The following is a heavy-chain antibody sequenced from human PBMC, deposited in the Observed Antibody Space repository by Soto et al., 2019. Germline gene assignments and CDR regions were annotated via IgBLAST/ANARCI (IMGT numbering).Heavy chain of an antibody. Sequence: QVQLVQSGAEVKKPGASVKVSCKASGYTFTTYGISWVRQAPGQGLEWMGWISAYNGNTNYAQKLQGRVTMTSDTSTSTAYMELRSLRSDDTAVYYCARDYYGSGRLNAHNWFDPWGQGTLVTVSS. D-gene: IGHD3-10*01. J-gene: IGHJ5*02. V-gene: IGHV1-18*01. CDR1: GYTFTTYG. CDR3: ARDYYGSGRLNAHNWFDP. CDR2: ISAYNGNT.